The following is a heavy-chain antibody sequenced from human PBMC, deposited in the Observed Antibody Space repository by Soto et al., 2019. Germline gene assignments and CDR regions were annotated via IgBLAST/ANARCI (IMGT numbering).Heavy chain of an antibody. CDR2: IIPIFGTA. Sequence: GASVKVSCKASGGTFSSYAISWVRQAPGQGLEWMGGIIPIFGTANYAQKFQGRVTITADESTSTAYMELSSLRSEDTAVYYCARVITPGVPNYYYYYGMDVWGQGTTVTVSS. J-gene: IGHJ6*02. V-gene: IGHV1-69*13. D-gene: IGHD1-20*01. CDR3: ARVITPGVPNYYYYYGMDV. CDR1: GGTFSSYA.